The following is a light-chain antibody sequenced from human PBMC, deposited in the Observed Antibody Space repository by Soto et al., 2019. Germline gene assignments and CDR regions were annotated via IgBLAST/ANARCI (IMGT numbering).Light chain of an antibody. CDR2: EVS. CDR3: SSYTGSSYV. CDR1: GSDVGDYNY. V-gene: IGLV2-8*01. Sequence: QSVLTQPPSASGSPGQSVTISCTGTGSDVGDYNYVSWYQQHPGKAPKLMIYEVSKRPSGVPDRFSGSKSANTASLTVSGLQAEDEANYYCSSYTGSSYVFGTGTKVTVL. J-gene: IGLJ1*01.